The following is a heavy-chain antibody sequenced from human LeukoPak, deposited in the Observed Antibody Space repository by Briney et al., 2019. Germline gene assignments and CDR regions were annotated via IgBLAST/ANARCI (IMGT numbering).Heavy chain of an antibody. Sequence: GGSLRLSCTASGFSFNTYGMHWVRQVPGKGLEWLAVTYGDGDNRYYADSVEARFTISRDNGRKTIYMQMNSLRAGDTAVYYCARVAQGSSWFDYWGQGTLVTVSS. V-gene: IGHV3-33*01. J-gene: IGHJ4*02. CDR3: ARVAQGSSWFDY. D-gene: IGHD6-13*01. CDR2: TYGDGDNR. CDR1: GFSFNTYG.